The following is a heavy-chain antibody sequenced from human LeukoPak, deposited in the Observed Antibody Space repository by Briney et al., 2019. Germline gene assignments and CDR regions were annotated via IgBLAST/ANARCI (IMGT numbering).Heavy chain of an antibody. V-gene: IGHV3-74*01. CDR3: AKWLSSSWAPFDY. D-gene: IGHD6-13*01. CDR2: INTDDSST. Sequence: PGGSLRLSCAASGFTFSRYWMHWVRQAPGKGLVWVSRINTDDSSTIYADSVKGRFTVSRDIAKNTLYPQMNSLRAEDTAVYYCAKWLSSSWAPFDYWGQGTLVTVSS. J-gene: IGHJ4*02. CDR1: GFTFSRYW.